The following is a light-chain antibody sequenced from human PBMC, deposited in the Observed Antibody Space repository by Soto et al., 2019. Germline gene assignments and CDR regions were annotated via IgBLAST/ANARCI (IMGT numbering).Light chain of an antibody. V-gene: IGKV3-20*01. CDR3: QHYGTSAL. CDR2: AS. CDR1: QSVSDSY. J-gene: IGKJ3*01. Sequence: EIVLTQSPGTLSLSPGERATLSCRASQSVSDSYLAWYQQKPGQAPRLLIYASCRATGIPDRFSGSGSGTDFTLSISRLEPEDFAVYYCQHYGTSALFGPGTRVDIK.